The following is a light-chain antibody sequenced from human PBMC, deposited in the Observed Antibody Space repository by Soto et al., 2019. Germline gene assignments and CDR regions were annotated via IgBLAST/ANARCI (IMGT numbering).Light chain of an antibody. CDR2: DVS. CDR3: QHYNTYPWT. V-gene: IGKV1-5*01. CDR1: QSITTW. Sequence: DIQMTQSPSTVSAYVGDSVTITCRASQSITTWLAWYQQRPRKAPKLLIYDVSSLQSGVPSRFSGSGSGTEFTLTISSLQPGDFATYYCQHYNTYPWTFGQGTKVDIK. J-gene: IGKJ1*01.